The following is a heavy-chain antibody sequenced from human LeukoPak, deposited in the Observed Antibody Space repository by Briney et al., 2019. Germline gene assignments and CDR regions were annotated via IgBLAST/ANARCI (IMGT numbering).Heavy chain of an antibody. V-gene: IGHV1-46*01. CDR3: ARDLGDYVWGSYRYPGY. J-gene: IGHJ4*02. Sequence: ASVKVSCKASGYTFTSYYMHWVRQAPGRGLEWMGIINPSGGSTSYAQKFQGRVTMTRDTSTSTVYMELSSLRSEDTAVYYCARDLGDYVWGSYRYPGYWGREPWSPSPQ. D-gene: IGHD3-16*02. CDR1: GYTFTSYY. CDR2: INPSGGST.